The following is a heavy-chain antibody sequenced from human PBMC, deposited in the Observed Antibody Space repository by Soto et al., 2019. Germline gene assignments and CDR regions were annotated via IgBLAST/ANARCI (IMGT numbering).Heavy chain of an antibody. CDR1: GFSFDEYG. V-gene: IGHV3-9*01. CDR2: ISWNSGTI. Sequence: EVQLVESGGGLVQPGRSLRLSCAASGFSFDEYGMHWVWQAPGKGLEWVSGISWNSGTIGYADSVKGRFSISRDNAKKSLYLQMNSLRAEDRALYYCAKSKGGTANGMDVWGQGTTVIVSS. J-gene: IGHJ6*02. CDR3: AKSKGGTANGMDV. D-gene: IGHD2-21*02.